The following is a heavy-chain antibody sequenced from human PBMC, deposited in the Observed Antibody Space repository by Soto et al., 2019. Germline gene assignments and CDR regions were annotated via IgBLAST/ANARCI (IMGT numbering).Heavy chain of an antibody. Sequence: PGGSLRLSCAAPGLTLSSYAMSWFRQAPGKGLEWVSAISSGVITYYADSVKGRFTISRDASKNTLYLQMNSLRAEDTAIYYCANSRILYRGQGTQVTVSA. D-gene: IGHD2-15*01. CDR2: ISSGVIT. CDR1: GLTLSSYA. J-gene: IGHJ4*02. CDR3: ANSRILY. V-gene: IGHV3-23*01.